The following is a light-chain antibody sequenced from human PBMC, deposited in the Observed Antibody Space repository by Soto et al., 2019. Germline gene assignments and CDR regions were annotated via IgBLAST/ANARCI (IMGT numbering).Light chain of an antibody. J-gene: IGLJ2*01. CDR1: SSDVGGYNY. Sequence: SVLTQPASVSGSPGQSITISCTGTSSDVGGYNYVSWFQQHPGKVPRLIIFEVSNRPSGVSNRFSGSKSGNTASLTISGLQAEDEADYYCTSYTGSSTLVFGGGTKVTVL. CDR3: TSYTGSSTLV. V-gene: IGLV2-14*01. CDR2: EVS.